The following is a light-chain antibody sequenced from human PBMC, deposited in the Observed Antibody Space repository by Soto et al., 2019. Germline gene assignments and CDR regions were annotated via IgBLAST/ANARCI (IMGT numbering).Light chain of an antibody. CDR2: GAS. J-gene: IGKJ1*01. V-gene: IGKV3-20*01. CDR1: QSVSSSY. Sequence: EIVLTQSPGTLSLSPGERATLSCRASQSVSSSYLAWYQQKPGQAPRLLIYGASSRATGIPDRFSGSWSGTDFTLTISRLEPEDFAVYYCQQYGSSRTTFGQGTKVEIK. CDR3: QQYGSSRTT.